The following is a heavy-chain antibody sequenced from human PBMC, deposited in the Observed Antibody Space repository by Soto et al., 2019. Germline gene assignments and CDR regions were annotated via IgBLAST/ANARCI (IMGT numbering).Heavy chain of an antibody. D-gene: IGHD3-22*01. J-gene: IGHJ5*02. V-gene: IGHV3-30*18. CDR2: ISFDGNNK. Sequence: GGSLRLSCAASTITVTNNFMTWVRQAPGKGLEWVAIISFDGNNKYYSDSVKGRFTISRDNSKNMVFLQMNSLRPEDTAVYYCVKPKEHFYDSSPGETWGQGTPVTVPQ. CDR1: TITVTNNF. CDR3: VKPKEHFYDSSPGET.